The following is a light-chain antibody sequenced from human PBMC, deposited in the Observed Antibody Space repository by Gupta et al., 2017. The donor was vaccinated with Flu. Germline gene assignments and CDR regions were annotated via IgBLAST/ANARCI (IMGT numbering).Light chain of an antibody. J-gene: IGLJ1*01. CDR3: SSYTTGYTFV. V-gene: IGLV2-18*02. CDR2: EVS. CDR1: GSDVGTYNR. Sequence: QSALTQPPSVSGSPGQSVTISCTGTGSDVGTYNRVSWYRQPPGTAPKLIIYEVSNRPSGVPDRFSGSKSGNTASLTISGLQGEDEADYYCSSYTTGYTFVFGTGTKVTVL.